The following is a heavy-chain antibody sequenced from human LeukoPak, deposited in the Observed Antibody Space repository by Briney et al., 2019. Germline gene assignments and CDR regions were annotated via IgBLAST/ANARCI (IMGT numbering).Heavy chain of an antibody. CDR1: GGSISSSSYY. J-gene: IGHJ3*02. V-gene: IGHV3-23*01. CDR3: AKDPVYNGPDDAFDI. CDR2: ISGSGGST. D-gene: IGHD2-8*01. Sequence: PSETLSLTCTVSGGSISSSSYYWGWVRQAPGKGLEWVSAISGSGGSTYYADSVKGRFTISRDNSKNTLYLQMNSLRAEDTAVYYCAKDPVYNGPDDAFDIWGQGTMVTVS.